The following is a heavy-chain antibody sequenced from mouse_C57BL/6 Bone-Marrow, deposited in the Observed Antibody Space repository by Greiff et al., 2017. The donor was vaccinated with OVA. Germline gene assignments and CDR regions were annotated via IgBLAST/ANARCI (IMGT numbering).Heavy chain of an antibody. CDR2: IDPSDSYT. V-gene: IGHV1-69*01. CDR1: GYTFTSYW. J-gene: IGHJ2*01. Sequence: QVQLKQPGAELVMPGASVKLSCKASGYTFTSYWMHWVKQRPGQGLEWIGEIDPSDSYTKYTQQFKGKSTLTVAKSSSTAYMQLRSLTSDDSAVYYCAREGDYGVYYFDYWGQGTTLTVSS. D-gene: IGHD2-4*01. CDR3: AREGDYGVYYFDY.